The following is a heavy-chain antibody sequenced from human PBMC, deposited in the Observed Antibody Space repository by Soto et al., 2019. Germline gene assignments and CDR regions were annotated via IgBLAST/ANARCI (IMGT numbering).Heavy chain of an antibody. CDR3: ARVRYYYGMGV. D-gene: IGHD3-10*01. Sequence: KTSETLSLTCAVSGGSISSGGYSWSWIRQPPGKGLEWIGYIYHSGSTYYNPSLKSRVTISVDRSKNQFPLKLSSVTAADTAVYYCARVRYYYGMGVWGQGTTVTVSS. V-gene: IGHV4-30-2*01. CDR2: IYHSGST. J-gene: IGHJ6*02. CDR1: GGSISSGGYS.